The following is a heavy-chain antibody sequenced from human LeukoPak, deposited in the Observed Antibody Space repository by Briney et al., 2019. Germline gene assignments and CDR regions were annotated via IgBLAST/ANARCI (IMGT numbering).Heavy chain of an antibody. V-gene: IGHV4-59*12. Sequence: SETLSLTCTVSGGSMRGYYWSWIRQPPGERLEWIWHIYITGDVNYSPSLRSRVSISIDSSKNQISLQLSSVTAADTAVYYCARMTAGGLHWGYLDYWGQGTLVAVSS. CDR1: GGSMRGYY. CDR3: ARMTAGGLHWGYLDY. J-gene: IGHJ4*02. D-gene: IGHD7-27*01. CDR2: IYITGDV.